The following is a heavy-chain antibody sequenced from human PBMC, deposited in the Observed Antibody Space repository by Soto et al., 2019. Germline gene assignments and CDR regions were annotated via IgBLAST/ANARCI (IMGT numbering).Heavy chain of an antibody. CDR1: GFTVSNNY. V-gene: IGHV3-66*01. J-gene: IGHJ4*02. CDR3: ARGAGGYRWRSPTFDY. D-gene: IGHD5-18*01. CDR2: IFSAGST. Sequence: EVQVVESGGGLVQPGGSLRLSCAASGFTVSNNYMTWVRQAPGKGLDWVSIIFSAGSTYYADSVRDRFTISRDNSKNTQYLQMNSLRAEDTAIYYCARGAGGYRWRSPTFDYWGQGPLVNVSS.